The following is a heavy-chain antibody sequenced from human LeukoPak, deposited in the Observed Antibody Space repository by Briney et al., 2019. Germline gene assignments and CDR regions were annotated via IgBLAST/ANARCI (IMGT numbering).Heavy chain of an antibody. CDR2: INPSGGST. Sequence: ASXKVSCKASGYTFTSYYMHWVRQAPGQGVEWMGIINPSGGSTSYEQKFRGRGTMTRDTSTSTVYMELSSLRSEDTAVYYCARDPSQWLVAFDYWGQGTLVTVSS. D-gene: IGHD6-19*01. CDR3: ARDPSQWLVAFDY. V-gene: IGHV1-46*01. J-gene: IGHJ4*02. CDR1: GYTFTSYY.